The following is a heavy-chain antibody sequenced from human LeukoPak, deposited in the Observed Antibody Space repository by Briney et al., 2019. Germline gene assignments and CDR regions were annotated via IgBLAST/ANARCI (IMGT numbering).Heavy chain of an antibody. D-gene: IGHD3-22*01. CDR2: ISGGGDKT. Sequence: PGGSLRLSCAASGLTFSSQAMSWVRQAPGKGLEWVSAISGGGDKTYYADSVKGRFTISRDNSKNTLYVQMNSLKVEDTAVYYCAKSAGYTSGSQHNFDYWGQGTLVTVSS. J-gene: IGHJ4*02. CDR3: AKSAGYTSGSQHNFDY. CDR1: GLTFSSQA. V-gene: IGHV3-23*01.